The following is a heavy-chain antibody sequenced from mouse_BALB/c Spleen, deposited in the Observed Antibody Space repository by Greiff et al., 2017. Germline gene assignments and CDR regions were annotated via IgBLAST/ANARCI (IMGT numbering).Heavy chain of an antibody. D-gene: IGHD1-1*01. J-gene: IGHJ4*01. Sequence: EVKLVESGGGLVKPGGSLKLSCAASGFTFSSYAMSWVRQTPEKRLEWVASISSGGSTYYPDSVKGRFTISRDNARNILYLQMSSLRSEDTAMYYCARGRITTYAMDYWGQGTSVTVSS. CDR2: ISSGGST. CDR3: ARGRITTYAMDY. CDR1: GFTFSSYA. V-gene: IGHV5-6-5*01.